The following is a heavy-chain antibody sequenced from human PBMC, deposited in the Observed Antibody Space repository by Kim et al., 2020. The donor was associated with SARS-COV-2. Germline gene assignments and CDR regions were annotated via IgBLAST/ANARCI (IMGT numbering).Heavy chain of an antibody. V-gene: IGHV4-34*01. CDR3: AREKLGYCSGGSCPGYYG. Sequence: SETLSLTCAVYGGSFSGYYWSWIRQPPGKGLEWIGEINHSGSTNYNPSLKSRVTISVDTSKNQFSLKLSSVTAADTAVYYCAREKLGYCSGGSCPGYYG. CDR2: INHSGST. CDR1: GGSFSGYY. D-gene: IGHD2-15*01. J-gene: IGHJ6*01.